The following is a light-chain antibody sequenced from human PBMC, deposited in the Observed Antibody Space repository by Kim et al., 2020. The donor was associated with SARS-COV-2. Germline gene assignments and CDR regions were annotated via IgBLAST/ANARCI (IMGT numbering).Light chain of an antibody. J-gene: IGKJ2*01. CDR3: QQYGSLVVA. CDR2: GAT. Sequence: EIVLTQSPATLSLSPGDGATLSCRASQSVSSTYLAWYQQKPGQAPRLLIYGATSRATGTPDRFSGSWSGTDLTPTISRPAPEGFAVYYWQQYGSLVVALGQETKLDI. CDR1: QSVSSTY. V-gene: IGKV3-20*01.